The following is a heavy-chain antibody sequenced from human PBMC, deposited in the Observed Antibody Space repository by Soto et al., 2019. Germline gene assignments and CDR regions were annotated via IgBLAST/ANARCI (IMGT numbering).Heavy chain of an antibody. J-gene: IGHJ5*02. CDR1: GGSISSYY. CDR3: ARDKRIGWFGDPNWFDP. D-gene: IGHD3-10*01. V-gene: IGHV4-59*01. Sequence: SETLSLTCTVSGGSISSYYWSWIRQPPGKGLEWIGYIYYSGSTNYNPSLKSRVTISVDTSKNQFSLKLSSVTAADTAVYYCARDKRIGWFGDPNWFDPWGQGTLVTVSS. CDR2: IYYSGST.